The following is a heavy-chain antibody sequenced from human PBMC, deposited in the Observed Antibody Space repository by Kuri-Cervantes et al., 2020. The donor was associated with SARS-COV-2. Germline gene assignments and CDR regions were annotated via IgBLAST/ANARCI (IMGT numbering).Heavy chain of an antibody. J-gene: IGHJ4*02. Sequence: SVKVSCKTSGGSFSSYAISWVRQAPGQGLEWMGRIIPIVGVPNYAQNFQGRVTITADTSTSTAYVELSSLRSEDTAVYHCARETSGTSGTGYYFDYWGQGTLVTVSS. CDR2: IIPIVGVP. CDR1: GGSFSSYA. V-gene: IGHV1-69*04. D-gene: IGHD6-19*01. CDR3: ARETSGTSGTGYYFDY.